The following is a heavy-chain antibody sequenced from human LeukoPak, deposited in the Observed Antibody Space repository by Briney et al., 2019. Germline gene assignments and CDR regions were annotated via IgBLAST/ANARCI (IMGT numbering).Heavy chain of an antibody. Sequence: GSLRLSCAASGFTFSSYARHWVRQAPGKGLEWVSGITMSGDSTYYADSVKGRFTISRDNSKNTLYLQMTSLRAEDTALYYCARTPNRFYDFWGQGTLVTVSS. D-gene: IGHD1-14*01. V-gene: IGHV3-23*01. CDR1: GFTFSSYA. CDR3: ARTPNRFYDF. J-gene: IGHJ4*02. CDR2: ITMSGDST.